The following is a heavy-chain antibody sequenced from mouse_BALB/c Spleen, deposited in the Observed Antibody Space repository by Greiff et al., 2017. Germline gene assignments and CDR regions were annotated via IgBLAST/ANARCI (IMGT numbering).Heavy chain of an antibody. D-gene: IGHD2-4*01. Sequence: QVQLQQSGAELAKPGASVKMSCKASGYTFTSYWMHWVKQRPGQGLEWIGYINPSTGYTEYNQKFKDKATLTADKSSSTAYMQLSSLTSEDSAVYYCARLGITTPFDYWGQGTTLTVSS. V-gene: IGHV1-7*01. J-gene: IGHJ2*01. CDR2: INPSTGYT. CDR1: GYTFTSYW. CDR3: ARLGITTPFDY.